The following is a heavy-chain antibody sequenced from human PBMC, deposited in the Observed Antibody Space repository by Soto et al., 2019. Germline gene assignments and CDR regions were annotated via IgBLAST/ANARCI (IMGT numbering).Heavy chain of an antibody. D-gene: IGHD6-13*01. CDR3: ASRRPRQQLVLFSYYFDY. CDR2: INHSGST. V-gene: IGHV4-34*01. Sequence: SETLSLTCAVYGGSFSGYYWSWIRQPPGKGLEWIGEINHSGSTNYNPSLKSRVTISVDTSKNQFSLKLSSVTAADTAVYYCASRRPRQQLVLFSYYFDYWGQGALVTVSS. J-gene: IGHJ4*02. CDR1: GGSFSGYY.